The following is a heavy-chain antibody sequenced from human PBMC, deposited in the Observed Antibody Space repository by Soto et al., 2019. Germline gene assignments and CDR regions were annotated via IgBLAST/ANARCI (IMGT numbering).Heavy chain of an antibody. CDR1: GGTFSSYA. J-gene: IGHJ4*02. CDR2: IIPIFGTA. D-gene: IGHD3-9*01. Sequence: GASVKVSCKASGGTFSSYAISWVRQAPGQGLEWMGGIIPIFGTANYAQKFQGRVTITADESTSTAYMELSSLRSEDTAVYYCAREFRDYDILTGYDYWGQGTLVTVSS. CDR3: AREFRDYDILTGYDY. V-gene: IGHV1-69*13.